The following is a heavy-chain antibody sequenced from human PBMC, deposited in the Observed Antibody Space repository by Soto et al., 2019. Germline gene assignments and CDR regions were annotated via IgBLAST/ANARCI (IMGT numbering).Heavy chain of an antibody. CDR2: MSGSSSTT. CDR3: AKNQERELPRVIDF. J-gene: IGHJ4*02. D-gene: IGHD1-7*01. V-gene: IGHV3-23*01. Sequence: GGSLRLSCATSGLTFSNYAMSWVRQAPGGGLEWVSSMSGSSSTTYYADSVRGRFTISRDRSKNTLYLQMSSLRTEDTALYYCAKNQERELPRVIDFWGQGTLVTVSS. CDR1: GLTFSNYA.